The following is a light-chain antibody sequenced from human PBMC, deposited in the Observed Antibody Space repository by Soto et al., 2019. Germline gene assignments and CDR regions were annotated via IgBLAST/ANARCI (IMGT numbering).Light chain of an antibody. J-gene: IGKJ4*01. CDR1: QSVRSS. CDR2: DAS. V-gene: IGKV3-11*01. Sequence: EIVLTQSPGTLSLSPGERATLFCGASQSVRSSLAWYQQKPGQAPRLFIYDASTRATGIPARFSGSGSGTDFTLTISSLEPEDFAVYYCQQRSNWPPAFGGGTKVDIK. CDR3: QQRSNWPPA.